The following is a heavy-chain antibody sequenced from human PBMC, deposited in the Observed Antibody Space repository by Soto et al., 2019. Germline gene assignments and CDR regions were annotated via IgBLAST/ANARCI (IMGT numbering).Heavy chain of an antibody. V-gene: IGHV3-23*01. J-gene: IGHJ6*03. D-gene: IGHD6-25*01. CDR1: GFSFSSYA. Sequence: GGSLRLSCAASGFSFSSYAMSWVRQAPGKGLEWVSTISGTGRSTYHADSVKGRFTISRDNSKNTLYPQVNSLRAEDTAVYYCAKDPSGYTDGYYYYYYMDVWGKGTTVTVSS. CDR2: ISGTGRST. CDR3: AKDPSGYTDGYYYYYYMDV.